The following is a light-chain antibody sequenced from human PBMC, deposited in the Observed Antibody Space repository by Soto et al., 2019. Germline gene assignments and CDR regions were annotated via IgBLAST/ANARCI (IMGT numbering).Light chain of an antibody. Sequence: QSVLAQPASVSASPGQSITISCTGTRGDIGGYNYVSWYQQHPGKAPKPMIYDVYHRPSGVSNRFSASKSGNTASLTISGLQAEDEADYYCSSYTSSTTLVFGTGTKVTVL. V-gene: IGLV2-14*03. CDR1: RGDIGGYNY. CDR3: SSYTSSTTLV. J-gene: IGLJ1*01. CDR2: DVY.